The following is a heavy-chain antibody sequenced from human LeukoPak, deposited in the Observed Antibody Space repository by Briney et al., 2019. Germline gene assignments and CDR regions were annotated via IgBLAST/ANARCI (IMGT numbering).Heavy chain of an antibody. J-gene: IGHJ4*02. CDR3: AKETSLSSSWYTPFDY. D-gene: IGHD6-13*01. CDR2: IYSGGST. V-gene: IGHV3-53*01. Sequence: PGGSLRLSCAASGFTVSTNSMSWVRQAPGRGLEWVSLIYSGGSTYYADSVKGRFTISRDNSKNTLYLQMNSLRAEDTAVYYCAKETSLSSSWYTPFDYWGQGTLVTVSS. CDR1: GFTVSTNS.